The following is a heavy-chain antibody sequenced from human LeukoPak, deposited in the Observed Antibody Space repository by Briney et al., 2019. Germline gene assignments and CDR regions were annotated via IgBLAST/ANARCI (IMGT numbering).Heavy chain of an antibody. Sequence: ASVKVSCKASGYTFTSYDINWVRQATGQGLEWMGWMNPNSGNTGYAQKFQGRVTMTRNTSISTAYMELSSLRSEDTAVYYCASSDCTNGVCFHDYWGQGTLVTVSS. J-gene: IGHJ4*02. CDR2: MNPNSGNT. CDR3: ASSDCTNGVCFHDY. D-gene: IGHD2-8*01. V-gene: IGHV1-8*01. CDR1: GYTFTSYD.